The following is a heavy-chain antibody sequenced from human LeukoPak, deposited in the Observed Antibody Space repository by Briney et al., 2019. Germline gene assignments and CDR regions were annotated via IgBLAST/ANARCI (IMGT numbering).Heavy chain of an antibody. CDR2: IYPGESDT. Sequence: GEPLKISCQTSGYRFATYWIGWARQMPRKGLEWMGIIYPGESDTTYNPSFQGQVTISVDKSISTAYLQWSSLKASDTAIYFCAGKSGTFDYWGQGTLVTVSS. CDR3: AGKSGTFDY. D-gene: IGHD1-1*01. CDR1: GYRFATYW. V-gene: IGHV5-51*01. J-gene: IGHJ4*02.